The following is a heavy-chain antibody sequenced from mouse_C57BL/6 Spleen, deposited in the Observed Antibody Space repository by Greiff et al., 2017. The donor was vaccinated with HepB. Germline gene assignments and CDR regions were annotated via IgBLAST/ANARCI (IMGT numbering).Heavy chain of an antibody. V-gene: IGHV1-81*01. J-gene: IGHJ4*01. CDR1: GYTFTSYG. CDR2: IYPRSGNT. Sequence: VQLQQSGAELARPGASVKLSCKASGYTFTSYGISWVKQRTGQGLEWIGEIYPRSGNTYYNEKFKGKATLTADKSSSTAYMELRSLTYEDSAVYFCARYYYGSSSYAMDYWGQGTSVTVSS. D-gene: IGHD1-1*01. CDR3: ARYYYGSSSYAMDY.